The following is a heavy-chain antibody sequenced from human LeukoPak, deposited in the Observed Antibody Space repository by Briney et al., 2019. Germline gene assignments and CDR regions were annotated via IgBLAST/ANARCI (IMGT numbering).Heavy chain of an antibody. Sequence: GGSLRLSCAASGFTVSRNYMSWVRQAPGKGLEWVSVIYSGGSTYYADSVKGRFTISRDNAKNSLFLQMNSLRPEDTAVYYCARVDSSGWYHNDHWGQGTLVTVSS. CDR2: IYSGGST. V-gene: IGHV3-53*01. CDR1: GFTVSRNY. D-gene: IGHD6-19*01. J-gene: IGHJ4*02. CDR3: ARVDSSGWYHNDH.